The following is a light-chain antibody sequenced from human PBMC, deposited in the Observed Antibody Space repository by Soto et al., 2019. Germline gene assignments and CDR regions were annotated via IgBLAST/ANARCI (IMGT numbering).Light chain of an antibody. CDR1: QISSSY. V-gene: IGKV1-39*01. Sequence: DIQMTQSPSSLSASVGHRVTITCRASQISSSYLNWYQQKPGKAPKLLIYAASSLQSGVPSRFSGSGSGTDFTLTISSLQPEDFATYYCQQSYSTPGTFGQGTKVEIK. CDR3: QQSYSTPGT. CDR2: AAS. J-gene: IGKJ1*01.